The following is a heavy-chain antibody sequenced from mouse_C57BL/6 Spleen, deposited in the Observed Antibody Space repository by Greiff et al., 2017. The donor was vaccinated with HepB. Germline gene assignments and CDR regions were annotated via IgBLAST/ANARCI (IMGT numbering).Heavy chain of an antibody. CDR3: ASYSSGYVAY. V-gene: IGHV1-50*01. J-gene: IGHJ3*01. CDR2: IDPSDSYT. D-gene: IGHD3-2*02. CDR1: GYTFTSYW. Sequence: VQLQQPGAELVKPGASVKLSCKASGYTFTSYWMQWVKQRPGQGLEWIGEIDPSDSYTNYNQKFKGKATLTVDTSSSTAYMQLSSLTSEDSAVYYCASYSSGYVAYWGQGTLVTVSA.